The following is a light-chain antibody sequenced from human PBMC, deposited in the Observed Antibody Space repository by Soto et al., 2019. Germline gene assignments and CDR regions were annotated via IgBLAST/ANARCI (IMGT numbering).Light chain of an antibody. J-gene: IGLJ2*01. Sequence: QSVLTQPRSVSGSPGQSVTISCTGTSSNVGGYNFVSWYQQEPGKAPKLMVYDVSKRPSGVPDRFSGSKFGNTASLTISGLQAEDEGDYYCCSYAGSFTLLFGGGTKVTVL. CDR2: DVS. CDR1: SSNVGGYNF. CDR3: CSYAGSFTLL. V-gene: IGLV2-11*01.